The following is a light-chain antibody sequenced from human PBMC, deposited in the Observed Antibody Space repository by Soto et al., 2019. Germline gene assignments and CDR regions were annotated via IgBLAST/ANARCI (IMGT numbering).Light chain of an antibody. CDR1: QSVSSNY. V-gene: IGKV3-20*01. J-gene: IGKJ1*01. CDR3: QQYGSSPRT. CDR2: ETS. Sequence: EIVLTQSPGTLSLSPGERATLSCRASQSVSSNYLAWSQQKTGQAPRLLIYETSSRATGIPDRFSGSGSGTDFTLTISRLEPEDFAVYYCQQYGSSPRTVGQGTKVDSK.